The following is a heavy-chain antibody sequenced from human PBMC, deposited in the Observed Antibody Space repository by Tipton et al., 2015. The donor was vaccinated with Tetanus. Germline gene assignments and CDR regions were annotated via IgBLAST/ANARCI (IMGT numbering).Heavy chain of an antibody. CDR1: GGSITSGAYL. V-gene: IGHV4-30-2*01. D-gene: IGHD1-14*01. CDR3: ARGTGDY. CDR2: IYHSGSP. J-gene: IGHJ4*02. Sequence: LRPSCAVSGGSITSGAYLWGWIRQPPGKGLEWIGYIYHSGSPYYNPSLKSRVTLSVDTSMNQFSLKLSSVTAADTAVYYCARGTGDYWGQGTLVTVSS.